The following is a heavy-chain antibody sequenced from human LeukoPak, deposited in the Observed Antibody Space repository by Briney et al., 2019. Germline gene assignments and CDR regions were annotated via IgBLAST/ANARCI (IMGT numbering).Heavy chain of an antibody. D-gene: IGHD3-10*01. J-gene: IGHJ6*03. CDR2: INNSGST. V-gene: IGHV4-39*07. Sequence: PSETLSLTCTVSGGSISSSSYYWSWIRQSPEKGLEWIGEINNSGSTNYNPSLKSRVTISVDTSKNQFSLKLNSVTAADTAVYYCARGPLMTYYYGSGSPSIYYYYYYMDVWGKGTTVTISS. CDR1: GGSISSSSYY. CDR3: ARGPLMTYYYGSGSPSIYYYYYYMDV.